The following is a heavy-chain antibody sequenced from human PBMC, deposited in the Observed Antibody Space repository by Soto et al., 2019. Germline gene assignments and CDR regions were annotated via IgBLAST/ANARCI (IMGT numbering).Heavy chain of an antibody. V-gene: IGHV1-69*12. Sequence: QVQLVQSGAEVKKPGSSVKVSCKASGGTFSNYAISWVRQAPGQGLEWMGGIIPIFGTANYAQKFQGRVTITADESTSTAYMELSSLRSEDTAVYYCATHHDYGGNYSYYGMDVWGQGTTVTVSS. CDR1: GGTFSNYA. CDR2: IIPIFGTA. D-gene: IGHD4-17*01. CDR3: ATHHDYGGNYSYYGMDV. J-gene: IGHJ6*02.